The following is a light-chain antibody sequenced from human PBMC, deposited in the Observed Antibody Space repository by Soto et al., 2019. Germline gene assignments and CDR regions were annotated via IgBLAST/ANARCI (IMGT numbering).Light chain of an antibody. Sequence: QLVLTQSPSASASLGASVKLTCTLSSGHSSYAIAWHQQQPEKGPRYLMKLNNDGSHSKGDGIPDRFSGSSSGTERYLTIPSLQSEDEADYSCQTWGTGIQVFGGGTKLTVL. V-gene: IGLV4-69*01. CDR3: QTWGTGIQV. CDR1: SGHSSYA. J-gene: IGLJ2*01. CDR2: LNNDGSH.